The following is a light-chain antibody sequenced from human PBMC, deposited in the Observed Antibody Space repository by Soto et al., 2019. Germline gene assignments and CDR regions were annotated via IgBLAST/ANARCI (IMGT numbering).Light chain of an antibody. CDR2: DVS. J-gene: IGLJ1*01. CDR1: SSDVGGYNY. V-gene: IGLV2-14*01. Sequence: QCALTQPASVSGSPGQSVTISCTGTSSDVGGYNYVSWYQQHPGKAPKLMIYDVSNRPSGVSNRFSGSKSGNTASLTISGHQAEDEADYYCSSYTSSSTWVLGTGTKLTVL. CDR3: SSYTSSSTWV.